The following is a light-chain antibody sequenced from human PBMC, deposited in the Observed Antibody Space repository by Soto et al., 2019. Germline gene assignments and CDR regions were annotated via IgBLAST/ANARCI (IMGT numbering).Light chain of an antibody. CDR1: SSDVGGYNY. V-gene: IGLV2-14*01. Sequence: QSVLTQPASVSGSPGQSITISCTGTSSDVGGYNYVSWYQQHPGKAPKLMIYAVSNRPSGVSNRFSGSKSGNTASLTISGLQAEDEADYYCSSYTSSSTLLFGGGTKLPVL. CDR3: SSYTSSSTLL. J-gene: IGLJ2*01. CDR2: AVS.